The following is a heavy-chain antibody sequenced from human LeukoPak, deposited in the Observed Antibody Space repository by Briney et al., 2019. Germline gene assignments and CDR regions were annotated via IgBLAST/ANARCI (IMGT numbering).Heavy chain of an antibody. CDR1: GGSISSGGYY. Sequence: ESSETLSLTCTVSGGSISSGGYYWSWIPPHPGKGLEWNGYFYYSWSTYHNQALKSQLTISVHTSKKQSSEKPSSVTAGDTAVYDSAREGHEDILTGNYRGYFDYWGQGTLDSV. CDR2: FYYSWST. D-gene: IGHD3-9*01. J-gene: IGHJ4*02. V-gene: IGHV4-31*01. CDR3: AREGHEDILTGNYRGYFDY.